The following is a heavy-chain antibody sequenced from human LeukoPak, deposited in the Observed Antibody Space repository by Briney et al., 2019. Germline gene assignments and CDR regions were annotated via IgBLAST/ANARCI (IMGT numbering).Heavy chain of an antibody. Sequence: GGSLRLSCVGSGFTFSDHNMNWVRQAPGKGLEWVSHISTSGSAICYAASVKGRFTISRDNARNSLYLQTNSLRDEDTALYYCARTGGMDVWGQGTTVIVSS. CDR3: ARTGGMDV. CDR2: ISTSGSAI. J-gene: IGHJ6*02. V-gene: IGHV3-48*02. CDR1: GFTFSDHN.